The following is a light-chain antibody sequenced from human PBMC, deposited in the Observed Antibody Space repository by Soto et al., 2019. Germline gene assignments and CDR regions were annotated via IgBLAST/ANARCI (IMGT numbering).Light chain of an antibody. Sequence: EIVLTQSPGALSLSPGERATLSCRASQSVSSGSLAWYQQKPGQAPRLLIYAASARATGIPDRFSGSGSGTDFTLTVSRLEPEDFAMYYCQQYHNSPRTFGQGTKVEIK. CDR1: QSVSSGS. CDR3: QQYHNSPRT. J-gene: IGKJ1*01. V-gene: IGKV3-20*01. CDR2: AAS.